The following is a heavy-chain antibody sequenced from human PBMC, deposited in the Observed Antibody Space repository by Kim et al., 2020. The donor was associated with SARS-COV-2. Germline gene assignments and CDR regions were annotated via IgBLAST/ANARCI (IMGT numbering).Heavy chain of an antibody. D-gene: IGHD2-21*01. V-gene: IGHV1-46*01. CDR3: ARDNPLWAVDY. J-gene: IGHJ4*02. Sequence: SYAKKFKGRVTMTRDTSTSTVYMELSSLRSEDTAVYYCARDNPLWAVDYWGQGTLVTVSS.